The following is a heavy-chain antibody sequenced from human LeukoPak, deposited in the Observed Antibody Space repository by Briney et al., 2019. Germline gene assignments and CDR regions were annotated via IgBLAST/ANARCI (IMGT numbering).Heavy chain of an antibody. J-gene: IGHJ4*02. Sequence: SETLSLTCTVSGGSISSSSYYWGWIRQPPGKGLEWIGSIYYSGSTYYNPSLKSRVTISVDTSKNQFSLKLSSVTAAVTAVYYCARQATYYYDSSGYFRGYYFDYWGQGTLVTVSS. CDR1: GGSISSSSYY. CDR2: IYYSGST. D-gene: IGHD3-22*01. V-gene: IGHV4-39*01. CDR3: ARQATYYYDSSGYFRGYYFDY.